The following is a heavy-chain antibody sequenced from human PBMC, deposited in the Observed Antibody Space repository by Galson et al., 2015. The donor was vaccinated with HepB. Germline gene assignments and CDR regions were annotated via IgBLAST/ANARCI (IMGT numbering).Heavy chain of an antibody. Sequence: SLRLSCAASGFTFSGSAIHWVRQASGKGPEWVGRIRSKASNYATSYVPSLKGRFTISRDDSKNMAYLHMKSLKTEDTAVYYCIRLGDFPGYSSRWGQGTPVTVSS. CDR3: IRLGDFPGYSSR. CDR1: GFTFSGSA. V-gene: IGHV3-73*01. D-gene: IGHD5-12*01. J-gene: IGHJ4*02. CDR2: IRSKASNYAT.